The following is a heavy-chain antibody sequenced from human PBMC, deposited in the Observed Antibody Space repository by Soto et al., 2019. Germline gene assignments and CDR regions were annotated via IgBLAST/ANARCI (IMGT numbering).Heavy chain of an antibody. D-gene: IGHD1-20*01. V-gene: IGHV1-2*04. Sequence: GASVKVSCKASGYTFTGYYMHWVRQAPGQGLEWMGWISPNSGGTNYTQKFQGWVTMTRDTSISTAYMELSRLRSDDTAVYYCARDHGEDNSYYASSGMDAWGQGTTLTISS. CDR3: ARDHGEDNSYYASSGMDA. J-gene: IGHJ6*02. CDR1: GYTFTGYY. CDR2: ISPNSGGT.